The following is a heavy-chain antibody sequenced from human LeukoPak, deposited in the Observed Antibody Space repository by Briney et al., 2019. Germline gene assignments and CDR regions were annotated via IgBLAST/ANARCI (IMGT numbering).Heavy chain of an antibody. CDR3: ARDPGDYGDYDWFDP. CDR1: GYTFTSYG. Sequence: ASVKVSCKASGYTFTSYGISWVRQAPGQGLEWMGWITAYNGNTNNAQSLQGRVNMTTEISTSTAYMELRSLRSDDTAVYYCARDPGDYGDYDWFDPWGQGTLVTVSS. D-gene: IGHD4-17*01. V-gene: IGHV1-18*01. J-gene: IGHJ5*02. CDR2: ITAYNGNT.